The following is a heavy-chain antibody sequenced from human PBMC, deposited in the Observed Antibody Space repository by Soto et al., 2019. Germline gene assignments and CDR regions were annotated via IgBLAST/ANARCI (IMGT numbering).Heavy chain of an antibody. Sequence: QVQLVQSGAEVKKPGASVKVSCKTSGYTFTSYDINWVRQATGQGLEWMGWMNPYSANTAYAQKFQGRVTMTRNTAIIIAYVALISLRSEDTAVYYWATERSSGAFDIWGQGTMVTVSS. CDR2: MNPYSANT. CDR1: GYTFTSYD. V-gene: IGHV1-8*01. D-gene: IGHD1-26*01. J-gene: IGHJ3*02. CDR3: ATERSSGAFDI.